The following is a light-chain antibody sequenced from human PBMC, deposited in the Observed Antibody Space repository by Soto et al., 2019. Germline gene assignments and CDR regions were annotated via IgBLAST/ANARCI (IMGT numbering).Light chain of an antibody. CDR3: QQYNNGPPWT. J-gene: IGKJ1*01. CDR1: QRVSRN. Sequence: EIVMTQSPATLSVSPGERATLSYRASQRVSRNLAWYQQKPGQAPRLLIYDASTRSTGIPARFSGSGSETEFTLTISSLQSEDYAIYYCQQYNNGPPWTFGQGTKVEIK. V-gene: IGKV3-15*01. CDR2: DAS.